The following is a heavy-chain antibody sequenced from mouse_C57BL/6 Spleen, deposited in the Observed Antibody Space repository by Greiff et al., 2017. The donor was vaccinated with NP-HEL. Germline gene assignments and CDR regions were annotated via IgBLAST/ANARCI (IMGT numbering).Heavy chain of an antibody. J-gene: IGHJ1*03. V-gene: IGHV14-4*01. CDR1: GFNIKDDY. Sequence: EVHLVESGAELVRPGASVKLSCTASGFNIKDDYMHWVKQRPEQGLEWIGWIDPENGDTEYASKFQGKATITADTSSNTAYLQLSSLTSEDTAVYYCTTVPWYFDVWGTGTTVTVSS. CDR2: IDPENGDT. CDR3: TTVPWYFDV.